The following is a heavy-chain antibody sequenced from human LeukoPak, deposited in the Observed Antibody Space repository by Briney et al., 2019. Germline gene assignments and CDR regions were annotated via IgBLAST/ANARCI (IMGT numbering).Heavy chain of an antibody. J-gene: IGHJ3*02. V-gene: IGHV1-69*04. Sequence: GASVKVSCKASGGTFSIYAISWVRQAPGQGLEWMGRIIPILGIANYAQKFQGRVTITADKSTSTAYMELSSLRSEDTAVYYCARAPAGCSSTSCYLDAFDIWGQGTMVTVSS. D-gene: IGHD2-2*01. CDR1: GGTFSIYA. CDR3: ARAPAGCSSTSCYLDAFDI. CDR2: IIPILGIA.